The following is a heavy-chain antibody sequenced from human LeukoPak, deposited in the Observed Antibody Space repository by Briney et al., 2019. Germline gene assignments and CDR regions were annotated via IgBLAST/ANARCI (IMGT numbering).Heavy chain of an antibody. Sequence: GGSLRLSCAASGFTFSSYAVSWVRQAPGKGLEWVSAISGSGGSTYYADSVKGRFTISRDNSKNTLYLQMNSLRAEDTAVYYCAKGSWYNWNYVRYFDYWGQGTMVTVSS. CDR3: AKGSWYNWNYVRYFDY. CDR1: GFTFSSYA. J-gene: IGHJ4*02. CDR2: ISGSGGST. V-gene: IGHV3-23*01. D-gene: IGHD1-7*01.